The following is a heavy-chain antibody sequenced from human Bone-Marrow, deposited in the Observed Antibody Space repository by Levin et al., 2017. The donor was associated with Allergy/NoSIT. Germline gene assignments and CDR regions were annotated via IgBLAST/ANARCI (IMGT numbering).Heavy chain of an antibody. CDR2: ISYDGSKQ. CDR3: ATVQAKCPITVVPAARCPLGY. J-gene: IGHJ4*02. V-gene: IGHV3-30*03. D-gene: IGHD2-2*01. Sequence: GGSLRLSCAASGFTFSDYGIHWVRQAPGKGLEWVAFISYDGSKQYYADSVKGRFTISRDNSKSTFYLQMNNLRAEDTALYCCATVQAKCPITVVPAARCPLGYWGQGTLVTVSS. CDR1: GFTFSDYG.